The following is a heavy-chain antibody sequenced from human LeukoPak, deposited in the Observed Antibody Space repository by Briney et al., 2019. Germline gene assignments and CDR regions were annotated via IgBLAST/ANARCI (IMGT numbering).Heavy chain of an antibody. J-gene: IGHJ6*02. CDR2: INHSGST. CDR1: GGSFSGYY. Sequence: SETLSLTCAVYGGSFSGYYWSWIRQPPGKGLEWIGEINHSGSTNYNPSLKSRVTISVDTSKNQFSLKLSSVTAADKAVYYCARYRTLRYFDWLSRGYGMDVWGQGTTVTVSS. V-gene: IGHV4-34*01. D-gene: IGHD3-9*01. CDR3: ARYRTLRYFDWLSRGYGMDV.